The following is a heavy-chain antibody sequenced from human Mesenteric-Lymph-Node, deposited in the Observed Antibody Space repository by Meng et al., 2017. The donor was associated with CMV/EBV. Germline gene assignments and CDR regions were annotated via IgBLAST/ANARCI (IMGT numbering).Heavy chain of an antibody. CDR3: AHSSGIAAAGPFYFDY. CDR2: IYWDDDK. Sequence: QITLKESGPTLVKPTQTLTLTCTFSGFSLSTSGVGVGWIRQPPGKALEWLALIYWDDDKRYSPSLKSRHTITKDTSKNQVVLTMTNMDPVDTATYYCAHSSGIAAAGPFYFDYWGQGTLVTVSS. V-gene: IGHV2-5*02. D-gene: IGHD6-13*01. J-gene: IGHJ4*02. CDR1: GFSLSTSGVG.